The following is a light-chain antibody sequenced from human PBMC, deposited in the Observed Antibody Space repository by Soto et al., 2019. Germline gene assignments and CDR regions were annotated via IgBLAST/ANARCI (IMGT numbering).Light chain of an antibody. V-gene: IGKV3-11*01. Sequence: EIVLTQSPATLSLSPGERATLSCRASQSVSSYLAWYQQKPGQAPRLLIYDASNRATGIPARFSGSGSGKDFTLTISSLEPEDLAVYYCPQRSNWPRTFGQGTKVEIK. J-gene: IGKJ1*01. CDR1: QSVSSY. CDR2: DAS. CDR3: PQRSNWPRT.